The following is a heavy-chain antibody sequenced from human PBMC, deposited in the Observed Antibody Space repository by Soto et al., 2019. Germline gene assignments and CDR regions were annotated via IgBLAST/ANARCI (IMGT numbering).Heavy chain of an antibody. CDR3: ARDLNYYDSSGYYH. J-gene: IGHJ5*02. CDR2: IIPIFGTA. Sequence: SVKVSCKASGGTFSSYAISWVRQAPGQGLEWMGGIIPIFGTANYAQKFQGRVTITADESTSTAYMELSSLRSEDTAVYYCARDLNYYDSSGYYHWGQGXLVTVYS. CDR1: GGTFSSYA. V-gene: IGHV1-69*13. D-gene: IGHD3-22*01.